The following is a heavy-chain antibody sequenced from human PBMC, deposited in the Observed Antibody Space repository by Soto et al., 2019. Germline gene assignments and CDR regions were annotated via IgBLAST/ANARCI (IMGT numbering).Heavy chain of an antibody. CDR1: GFTFDDYA. CDR2: ISGDGGST. J-gene: IGHJ5*02. Sequence: GGSLRLSCAASGFTFDDYAMHWVRQAPGKGLEWVSLISGDGGSTYYADSVKGRFTISRDNSRNSLYLQMNSLRTEDTALYYCAKAFLVGAAPRAWFDPWGQGTLVTVSS. CDR3: AKAFLVGAAPRAWFDP. D-gene: IGHD1-26*01. V-gene: IGHV3-43*02.